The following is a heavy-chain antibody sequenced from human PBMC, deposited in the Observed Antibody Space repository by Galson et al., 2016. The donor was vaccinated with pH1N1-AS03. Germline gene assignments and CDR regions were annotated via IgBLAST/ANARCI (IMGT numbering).Heavy chain of an antibody. J-gene: IGHJ4*02. Sequence: SVKVSCKASGYAFTSFTNEYVHWVRQAPGQGLEWMGMINPSGGSTTYAQKLQGRITVTRDTSTSTVYMELSSLRSEDTAVYYCLHSYKGHWGQGTLVTVSS. CDR1: GYAFTSFTNEY. D-gene: IGHD3-10*01. CDR3: LHSYKGH. V-gene: IGHV1-46*04. CDR2: INPSGGST.